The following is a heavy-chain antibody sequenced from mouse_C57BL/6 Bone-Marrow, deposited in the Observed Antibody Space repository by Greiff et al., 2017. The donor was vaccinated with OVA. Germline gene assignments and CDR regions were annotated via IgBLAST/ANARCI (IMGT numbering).Heavy chain of an antibody. CDR1: GYTFTSYW. V-gene: IGHV1-55*01. J-gene: IGHJ2*01. D-gene: IGHD1-1*01. Sequence: QVQLKQPGAELVKPGASVKMSCKASGYTFTSYWITWVKQRPGQGLEWIGDIYPGSGSTNYNEKFKSKATLTVDTSSSTAYMQLSSLTSEDSAVYYCARGEITTVVAPYYFDYWGQGTTLTVSS. CDR2: IYPGSGST. CDR3: ARGEITTVVAPYYFDY.